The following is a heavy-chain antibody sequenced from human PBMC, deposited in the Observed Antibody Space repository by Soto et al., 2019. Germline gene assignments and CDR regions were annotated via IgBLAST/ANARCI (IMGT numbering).Heavy chain of an antibody. J-gene: IGHJ6*02. Sequence: ETLSLTCTVSGGSISSYYWSWIRQPAGKGLEWIGRIYTSGSTNYNPSLKSRVTMSVDTSKNQFSLKLSSVAAADTAVYYCARGFSGGSCYSCYYYGMDVWGQGTTVTVSS. CDR3: ARGFSGGSCYSCYYYGMDV. D-gene: IGHD2-15*01. CDR1: GGSISSYY. V-gene: IGHV4-4*07. CDR2: IYTSGST.